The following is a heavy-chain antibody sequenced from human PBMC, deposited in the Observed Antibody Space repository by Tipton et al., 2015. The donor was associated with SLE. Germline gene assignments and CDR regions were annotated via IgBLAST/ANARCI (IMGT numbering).Heavy chain of an antibody. D-gene: IGHD3-22*01. Sequence: TLSLTCTVSGGSISSSSYYWGWIRQPPGKGLEWIGSIYHSGSTYYNPSLKSRVTISVDTSKNQFSLKLSSVTAADTAVYYCARDRDYYDSSGYPRHAFDIWGQGTMVTVSS. CDR2: IYHSGST. V-gene: IGHV4-39*07. CDR1: GGSISSSSYY. CDR3: ARDRDYYDSSGYPRHAFDI. J-gene: IGHJ3*02.